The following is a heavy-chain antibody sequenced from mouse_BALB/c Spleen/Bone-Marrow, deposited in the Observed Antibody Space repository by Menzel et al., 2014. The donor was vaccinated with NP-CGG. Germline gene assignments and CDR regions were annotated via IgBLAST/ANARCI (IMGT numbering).Heavy chain of an antibody. CDR1: GYTFTDYN. CDR2: INPNYDST. V-gene: IGHV1-18*01. J-gene: IGHJ2*01. CDR3: ARRDGYDSYFDY. Sequence: VQLKQSGAELVKPGASVKISCKASGYTFTDYNMDWVKQSHGKSLEWIGDINPNYDSTSYNQKLKGKATLTVDKASSSAYMGLRSLKSEDTAFYYCARRDGYDSYFDYWGQGTTLTVSS. D-gene: IGHD2-2*01.